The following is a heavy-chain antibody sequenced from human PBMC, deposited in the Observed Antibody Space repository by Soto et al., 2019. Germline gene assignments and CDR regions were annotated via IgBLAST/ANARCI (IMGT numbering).Heavy chain of an antibody. CDR1: GFTFDSHG. D-gene: IGHD4-17*01. V-gene: IGHV3-30*18. Sequence: QVQLVESGGGAVQPGRSLRLSCAASGFTFDSHGMHWVRQAPGKGLEWVAVISSDGNNKYYAESVKGRFTISRDNFNNMLYLQMSSLRAEDTAVYYCAKDLLPNTVTTCGSWGQGTLVTVSS. J-gene: IGHJ5*02. CDR2: ISSDGNNK. CDR3: AKDLLPNTVTTCGS.